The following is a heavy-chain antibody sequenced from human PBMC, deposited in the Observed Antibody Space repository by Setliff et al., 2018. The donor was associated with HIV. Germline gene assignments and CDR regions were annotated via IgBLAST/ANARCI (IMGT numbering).Heavy chain of an antibody. J-gene: IGHJ2*01. CDR1: GGSFSDYY. Sequence: SETLSLTCAVSGGSFSDYYWTWIRQPPGKGLEWIGDRANSNPSLKSRVTVSLDTANNQFSLRLNSVTAADTAIYYCARLTINTTTVTAHLLWYLDLWGRGTLVTVSS. CDR3: ARLTINTTTVTAHLLWYLDL. CDR2: RA. V-gene: IGHV4-34*01. D-gene: IGHD4-17*01.